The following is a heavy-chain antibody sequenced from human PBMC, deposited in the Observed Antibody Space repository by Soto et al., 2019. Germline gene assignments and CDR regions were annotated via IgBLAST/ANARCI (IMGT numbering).Heavy chain of an antibody. D-gene: IGHD2-15*01. CDR2: ISGSGGST. CDR1: VLTFSIYA. J-gene: IGHJ4*02. CDR3: AKDLIV. Sequence: PWGSPLLSSAASVLTFSIYAMSWVRQAPGKGLEWVSAISGSGGSTYYAASVKGRFTISRENSKNTPYLQMNSLRAEDTAVYYCAKDLIVWGQGTLVTVYS. V-gene: IGHV3-23*01.